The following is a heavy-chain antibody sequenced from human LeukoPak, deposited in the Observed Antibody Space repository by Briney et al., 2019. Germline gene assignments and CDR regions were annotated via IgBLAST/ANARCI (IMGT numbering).Heavy chain of an antibody. CDR3: ARVNDYDILTGYWGTFDY. CDR1: GYTFTSYG. J-gene: IGHJ4*02. D-gene: IGHD3-9*01. CDR2: ISAYNGNT. V-gene: IGHV1-18*01. Sequence: ASVKVSCKASGYTFTSYGISWVRQAPGQGLEWMGWISAYNGNTNYAQKLQGRVTMTTDTSTGTAYMELRSLRSDDTAVYYCARVNDYDILTGYWGTFDYWGQGTLVTVSS.